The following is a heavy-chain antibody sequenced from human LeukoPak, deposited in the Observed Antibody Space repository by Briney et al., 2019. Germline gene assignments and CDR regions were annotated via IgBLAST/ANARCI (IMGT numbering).Heavy chain of an antibody. D-gene: IGHD2-15*01. J-gene: IGHJ3*02. Sequence: ASVKVSCKASGYTFTGYYMHWVRQAPGQGLEGMGWINPNSGGTNYAQKLQGRVTMTRDTSISTAYMERSRLRSDDTARYFRARDLYSGVSCYPGNIPFDIWGQGTMVTVSS. CDR1: GYTFTGYY. V-gene: IGHV1-2*02. CDR3: ARDLYSGVSCYPGNIPFDI. CDR2: INPNSGGT.